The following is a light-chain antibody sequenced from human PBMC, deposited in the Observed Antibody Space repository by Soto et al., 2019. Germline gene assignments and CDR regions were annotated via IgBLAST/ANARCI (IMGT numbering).Light chain of an antibody. CDR2: AAS. Sequence: AIQVTQSPSSLSASVGDRVTITCRASQGIGNDLGWYQQKPGKAPKLLIYAASSLQSGVPLRFSGSGSGTDFTPTISGLQPDDFATYYCLQDYDYPLTFGGGTKVDIK. CDR1: QGIGND. J-gene: IGKJ4*01. V-gene: IGKV1-6*01. CDR3: LQDYDYPLT.